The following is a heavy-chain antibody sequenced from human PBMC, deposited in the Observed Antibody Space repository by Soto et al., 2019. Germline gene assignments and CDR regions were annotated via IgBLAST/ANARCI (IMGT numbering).Heavy chain of an antibody. CDR2: ISAYNGNT. Sequence: SFKTSGKTSGYTFTSDGISWRRQAPGQRLEWMGWISAYNGNTNYAQKLQGRVTMTTDTSTSTAYMELRSLRSDDTAVYYCARAVATIPIDYWGQGTLVTVSS. J-gene: IGHJ4*02. D-gene: IGHD5-12*01. V-gene: IGHV1-18*01. CDR1: GYTFTSDG. CDR3: ARAVATIPIDY.